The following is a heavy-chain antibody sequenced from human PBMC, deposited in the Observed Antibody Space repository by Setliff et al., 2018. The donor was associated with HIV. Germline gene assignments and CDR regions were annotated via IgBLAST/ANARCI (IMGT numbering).Heavy chain of an antibody. Sequence: SETLSLTCTVSGGSITSGNYFWTWIRQPAGKGLEWIGHIYTDGRTYYTPSLKSRVAMSIDTSKNQFSLRLNSVTAADTAMYYCVHSLLGAPMVDYWGQGTLVTVSS. J-gene: IGHJ4*02. CDR2: IYTDGRT. V-gene: IGHV4-61*09. CDR3: VHSLLGAPMVDY. D-gene: IGHD3-16*01. CDR1: GGSITSGNYF.